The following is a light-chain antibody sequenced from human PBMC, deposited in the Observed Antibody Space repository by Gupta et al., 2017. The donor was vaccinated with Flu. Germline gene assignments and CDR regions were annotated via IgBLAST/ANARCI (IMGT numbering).Light chain of an antibody. V-gene: IGLV2-14*01. CDR3: SSFTTSSTVV. CDR2: EVT. CDR1: SSDVGGYNF. Sequence: QSALTQSSSVSGAPGHSITMSCTRTSSDVGGYNFVSWYQQYPGKAPKLLIYEVTNRPSGVSNRFSGYKSGKTASLTISGLQAEDESDYYCSSFTTSSTVVFGGGTKLTV. J-gene: IGLJ2*01.